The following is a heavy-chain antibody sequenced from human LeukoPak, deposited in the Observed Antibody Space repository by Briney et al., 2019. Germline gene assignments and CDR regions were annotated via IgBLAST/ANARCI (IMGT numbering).Heavy chain of an antibody. D-gene: IGHD3-3*01. CDR2: INPNSGGT. CDR3: ARSTYYDFWSDY. Sequence: ASVKVSCKASGYTFTGYYMHWVRQAPGQGLEWMGWINPNSGGTNYAQKFQGRVTMTRDTSISTAYMELSRLRSDDTAVYYCARSTYYDFWSDYWGQGTLVTVSS. J-gene: IGHJ4*02. V-gene: IGHV1-2*02. CDR1: GYTFTGYY.